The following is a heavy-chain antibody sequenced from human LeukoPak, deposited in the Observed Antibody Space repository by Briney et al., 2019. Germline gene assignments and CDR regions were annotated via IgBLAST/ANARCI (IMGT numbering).Heavy chain of an antibody. CDR2: TYYRSTWYT. D-gene: IGHD6-19*01. J-gene: IGHJ5*02. CDR3: ARQGVRYKYRSGWLTYNWFDP. CDR1: GDSVSR. Sequence: SQTLSLTCAISGDSVSRNWIRQSPSRGLEWLGRTYYRSTWYTDYAASVKSRISISPDTSKNQFSLHLSSVTPDDTAVYYCARQGVRYKYRSGWLTYNWFDPWGQGTLVNVSS. V-gene: IGHV6-1*01.